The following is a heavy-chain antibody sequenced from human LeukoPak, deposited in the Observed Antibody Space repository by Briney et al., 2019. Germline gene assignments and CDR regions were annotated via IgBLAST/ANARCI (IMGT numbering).Heavy chain of an antibody. CDR2: IWYDGSNK. CDR3: ARDGSRTTMMPPDAFNI. D-gene: IGHD3-22*01. Sequence: GGSLRLSCAASGFTFSSYGMHWVRQAPGKGLEWVAVIWYDGSNKYYADSVKGRFTISRDNSKNTLYLQMNSLRAEDTAVYYCARDGSRTTMMPPDAFNIWGQGTMVTVSS. J-gene: IGHJ3*02. CDR1: GFTFSSYG. V-gene: IGHV3-33*01.